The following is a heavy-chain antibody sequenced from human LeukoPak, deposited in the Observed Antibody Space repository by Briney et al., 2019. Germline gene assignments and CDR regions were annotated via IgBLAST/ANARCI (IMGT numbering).Heavy chain of an antibody. V-gene: IGHV4-34*01. Sequence: SETLSLTCAVYGGSFSGYYWSWIRQPPGKGLEWIGEINHSGSTNYNPSLKSRVTISVDTSKNQFSLKLSSVTAADTAVYYCARPYGSGSYSQVFDPWGQGTLVTVSS. CDR3: ARPYGSGSYSQVFDP. CDR1: GGSFSGYY. D-gene: IGHD3-10*01. J-gene: IGHJ5*02. CDR2: INHSGST.